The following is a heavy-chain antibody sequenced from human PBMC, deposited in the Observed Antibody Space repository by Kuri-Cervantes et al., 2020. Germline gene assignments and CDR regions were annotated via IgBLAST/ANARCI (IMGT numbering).Heavy chain of an antibody. CDR3: ARDVYDSSGLFDY. CDR2: ISYDGSNK. D-gene: IGHD3-22*01. J-gene: IGHJ4*02. Sequence: GESLKISCAASGFTFSSYAMHWVRQAPGKGLEWVAVISYDGSNKYYADSVKGRFTISRDNSKNTLYLQMNSLRAEDTAVYYCARDVYDSSGLFDYWGQGTLVTVSS. CDR1: GFTFSSYA. V-gene: IGHV3-30-3*01.